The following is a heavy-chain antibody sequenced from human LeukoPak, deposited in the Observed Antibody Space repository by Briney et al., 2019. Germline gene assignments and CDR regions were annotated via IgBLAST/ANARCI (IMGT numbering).Heavy chain of an antibody. CDR2: ISAYNGNT. D-gene: IGHD6-19*01. Sequence: ASVKVSCKASGYTFTSYGISWVRQAPGEGLEWMGWISAYNGNTNYAQKLQGRVTMTTDTSTSTAYMELRSLRSDDTAVYYCARDRYSSGKKGFDYWGQGTLVTVSS. J-gene: IGHJ4*02. V-gene: IGHV1-18*01. CDR3: ARDRYSSGKKGFDY. CDR1: GYTFTSYG.